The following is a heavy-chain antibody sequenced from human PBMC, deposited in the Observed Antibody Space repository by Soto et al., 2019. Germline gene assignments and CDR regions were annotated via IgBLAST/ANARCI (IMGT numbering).Heavy chain of an antibody. CDR3: ASGVTAMGTYYYDGMHV. Sequence: QVQLVQSGAEVKKPGSSVKVSCKASGGTFSSYAISWVRQAPGQGLEWMGGIIPIFGTANYAQKFQGRVTITADECTSTAYMELSSLRSEDTAVYYCASGVTAMGTYYYDGMHVWGQWTTVTVSS. J-gene: IGHJ6*02. CDR1: GGTFSSYA. V-gene: IGHV1-69*12. CDR2: IIPIFGTA. D-gene: IGHD5-18*01.